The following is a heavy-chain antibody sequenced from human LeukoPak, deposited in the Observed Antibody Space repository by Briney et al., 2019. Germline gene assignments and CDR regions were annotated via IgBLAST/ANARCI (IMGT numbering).Heavy chain of an antibody. Sequence: ASVKVSCKASGYTFTTYDMHWVRQASGQGLEWMGGIIPIFGTANYAQKFQGRVTITTDESTSTAYMELSSLRSEDTAVYYCARDSRSSWYHYTLDYWGQGTLVSVSS. CDR1: GYTFTTYD. V-gene: IGHV1-69*05. D-gene: IGHD6-13*01. J-gene: IGHJ4*02. CDR2: IIPIFGTA. CDR3: ARDSRSSWYHYTLDY.